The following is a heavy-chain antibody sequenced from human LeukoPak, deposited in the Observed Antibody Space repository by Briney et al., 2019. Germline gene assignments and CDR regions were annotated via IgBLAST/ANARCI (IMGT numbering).Heavy chain of an antibody. J-gene: IGHJ6*02. CDR1: GFTFSDYY. CDR2: ISSSGSTI. V-gene: IGHV3-11*01. CDR3: ARDLPDITIFGVVIRGNGMDV. D-gene: IGHD3-3*01. Sequence: PGGSLRLSCAASGFTFSDYYMSWIRQAPGKGLEWVSYISSSGSTIYYADSVKGRFTISRDNAKNSLYLQMNSLRAKDTAVYYCARDLPDITIFGVVIRGNGMDVWGQGTTVTVSS.